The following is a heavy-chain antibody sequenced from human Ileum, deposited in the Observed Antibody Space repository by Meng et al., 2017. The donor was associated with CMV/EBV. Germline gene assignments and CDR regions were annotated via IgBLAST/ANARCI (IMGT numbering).Heavy chain of an antibody. CDR1: GDSISHTTSY. Sequence: SETLSLTCAVSGDSISHTTSYWGWTRQAPGKGLEWIGSVSYSGSPDYNPSLKSRVTISVDTSKNQFSLKLSSVTAADTAVYYCARVGRFGELLGPWGQGTLVTVSS. V-gene: IGHV4-39*07. CDR3: ARVGRFGELLGP. J-gene: IGHJ5*02. D-gene: IGHD3-10*01. CDR2: VSYSGSP.